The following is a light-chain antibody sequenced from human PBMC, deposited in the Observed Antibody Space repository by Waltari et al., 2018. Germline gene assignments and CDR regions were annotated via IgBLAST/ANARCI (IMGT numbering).Light chain of an antibody. J-gene: IGKJ5*01. CDR2: AAS. CDR1: QGISSN. CDR3: QQLNSYPIT. Sequence: IQLTQSPSSLTASVGDRVTITCRASQGISSNLAWYQQKPGKAPKLLISAASTLQSGVPLRFSGSGSGTDFTLTISSLQPEDFATYYCQQLNSYPITFGQGTRLEIK. V-gene: IGKV1-9*01.